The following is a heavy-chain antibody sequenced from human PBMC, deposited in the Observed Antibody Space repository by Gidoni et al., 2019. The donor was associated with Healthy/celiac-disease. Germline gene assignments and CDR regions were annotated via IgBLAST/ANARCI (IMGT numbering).Heavy chain of an antibody. CDR1: GGSIRGYY. Sequence: QVQLQESGPGLVKPSETLSLTCPVSGGSIRGYYWSWIRQPAGKGLEWIGRIYTSGSTNYNPSLKSRVTMSVDTSKNQFSLKLSSVTAADTAVYYWARDQGLLWFGELLGWFDPWGQGTLVTVSS. J-gene: IGHJ5*02. CDR2: IYTSGST. CDR3: ARDQGLLWFGELLGWFDP. D-gene: IGHD3-10*01. V-gene: IGHV4-4*07.